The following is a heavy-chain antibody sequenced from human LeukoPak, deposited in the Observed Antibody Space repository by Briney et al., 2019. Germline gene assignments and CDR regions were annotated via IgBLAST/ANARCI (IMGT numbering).Heavy chain of an antibody. CDR2: ISPYNGNT. D-gene: IGHD4-23*01. CDR3: AGLGYGANFIHY. Sequence: ASVKVSCKASGYTYTNYGISWVRQAPGQGLEWMGWISPYNGNTHYAQKVQGRVTMTTDTSTSTVYMELRSLRSDDTAVYYCAGLGYGANFIHYWGQGTLVTVSS. V-gene: IGHV1-18*01. J-gene: IGHJ4*02. CDR1: GYTYTNYG.